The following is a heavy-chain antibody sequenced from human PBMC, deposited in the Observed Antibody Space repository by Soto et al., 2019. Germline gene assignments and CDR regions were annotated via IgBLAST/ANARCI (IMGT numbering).Heavy chain of an antibody. D-gene: IGHD3-22*01. V-gene: IGHV3-49*03. Sequence: GGSLRLSCTASGFTFGDYAMSWFRQAPGKGLEWVGFIRSKAYGGTTEYAASVKGRFTISRDDSKSIAYLQMNSLKTEDTAVYYCTRDRWEYYYGSSGYYGYFQHWGQGTLVTVSS. CDR1: GFTFGDYA. CDR2: IRSKAYGGTT. J-gene: IGHJ1*01. CDR3: TRDRWEYYYGSSGYYGYFQH.